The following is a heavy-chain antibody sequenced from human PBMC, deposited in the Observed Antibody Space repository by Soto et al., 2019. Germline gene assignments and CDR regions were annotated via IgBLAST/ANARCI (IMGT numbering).Heavy chain of an antibody. CDR3: ARGLYYYDSSGYPGY. CDR2: ISSSSSTI. CDR1: GFTFSSYS. J-gene: IGHJ4*02. Sequence: GGSLRLSCAASGFTFSSYSMNWVRQAPGKGLEWVSYISSSSSTIYYADSVKGRFTISRDNAKNSLYLQMNSLRDEDTAVYYCARGLYYYDSSGYPGYWGQGTLVTVSS. V-gene: IGHV3-48*02. D-gene: IGHD3-22*01.